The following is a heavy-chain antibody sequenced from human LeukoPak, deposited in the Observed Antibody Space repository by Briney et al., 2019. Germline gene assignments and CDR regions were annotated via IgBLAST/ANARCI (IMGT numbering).Heavy chain of an antibody. CDR1: GGSISSSSYY. CDR2: IYHSGST. CDR3: ARDSYCGGDCYLNWFDY. J-gene: IGHJ5*01. Sequence: SETLSLTCTVSGGSISSSSYYWGWIRQPPGKGLEWIGSIYHSGSTYYNPSLKSRVTISVDTSKNQFSLKLSSVTAADTAVYYCARDSYCGGDCYLNWFDYWGQGTLVTVSS. D-gene: IGHD2-21*02. V-gene: IGHV4-39*07.